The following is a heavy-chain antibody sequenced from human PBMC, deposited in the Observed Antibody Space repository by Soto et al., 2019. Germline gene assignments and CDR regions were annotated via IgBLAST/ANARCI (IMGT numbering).Heavy chain of an antibody. Sequence: SETLSLTGTVSGGSISSSNYYWGWIRQPPGKGLEWIGSIYYSGSTYYNPSLKSRVTISVDTSKNQFSLKLSSVTAADTAVYYCARGYCSSTSCQPRNWFDPWGQGTLVTVSS. D-gene: IGHD2-2*01. J-gene: IGHJ5*02. CDR2: IYYSGST. CDR3: ARGYCSSTSCQPRNWFDP. CDR1: GGSISSSNYY. V-gene: IGHV4-39*01.